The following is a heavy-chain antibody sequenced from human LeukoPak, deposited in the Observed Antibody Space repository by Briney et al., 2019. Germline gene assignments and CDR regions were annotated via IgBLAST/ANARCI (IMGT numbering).Heavy chain of an antibody. CDR1: GGSTSSYY. CDR2: IYYSGST. Sequence: SETLSLTCTVSGGSTSSYYWSWIRQPPGKGLEWIGYIYYSGSTNYNPSLKSRVTISVDTSKNQFSLKLSSVTAADTAVYYCARGLAIFGVVISSWFDPWGQGTLVTVSS. CDR3: ARGLAIFGVVISSWFDP. J-gene: IGHJ5*02. V-gene: IGHV4-59*01. D-gene: IGHD3-3*01.